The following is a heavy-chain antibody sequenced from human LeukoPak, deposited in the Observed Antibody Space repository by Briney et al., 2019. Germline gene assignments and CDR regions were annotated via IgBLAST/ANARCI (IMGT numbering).Heavy chain of an antibody. D-gene: IGHD4-23*01. V-gene: IGHV3-74*01. CDR1: RFTFSTYW. CDR2: ITSDGSST. CDR3: ARHLTYGGWNS. Sequence: GGSLRLSCAASRFTFSTYWMQWVRQAPGKGLVWISRITSDGSSTSYADSVKCRFTISRDNAKNTLYLQISSLRADDTAVYFCARHLTYGGWNSWGQGTLVTVSS. J-gene: IGHJ4*02.